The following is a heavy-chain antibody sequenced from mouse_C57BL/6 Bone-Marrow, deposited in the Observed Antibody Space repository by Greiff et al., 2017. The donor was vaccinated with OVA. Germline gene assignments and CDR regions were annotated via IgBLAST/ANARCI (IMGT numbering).Heavy chain of an antibody. CDR1: GFTFSSYG. J-gene: IGHJ3*01. Sequence: EVQLVESGGDLVKPGGSLKLSCAASGFTFSSYGMSWVRQTPDKRLEWVATISSGGSYTYYPDSVKGRFTISRDNAKNTLYLQMSSLKSEDTAMYYCARPYYYGSSTFAYWGHATLVTVSA. D-gene: IGHD1-1*01. CDR2: ISSGGSYT. CDR3: ARPYYYGSSTFAY. V-gene: IGHV5-6*01.